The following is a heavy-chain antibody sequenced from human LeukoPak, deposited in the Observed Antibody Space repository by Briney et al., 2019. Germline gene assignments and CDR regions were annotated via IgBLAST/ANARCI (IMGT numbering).Heavy chain of an antibody. CDR1: GFTFSSYA. J-gene: IGHJ5*02. CDR2: IYSGGST. V-gene: IGHV3-53*01. D-gene: IGHD2-15*01. Sequence: GGSLRLSCAASGFTFSSYAMSWVRQAPGKGLEWVSVIYSGGSTYYADSVKGRFTISRDNSKNTLYLQMNSLRAEDTAVYYCARDRGYCSGGSCYTPGWFDPWGQGTLVTVSS. CDR3: ARDRGYCSGGSCYTPGWFDP.